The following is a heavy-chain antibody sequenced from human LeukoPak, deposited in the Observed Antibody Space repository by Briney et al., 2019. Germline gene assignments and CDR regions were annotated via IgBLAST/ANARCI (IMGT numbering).Heavy chain of an antibody. CDR3: ARGRGYSYVNFDY. D-gene: IGHD5-18*01. CDR2: IIPIFGTA. V-gene: IGHV1-69*13. CDR1: GGTFSSYA. J-gene: IGHJ4*02. Sequence: ASVKVSCKASGGTFSSYAISWVRQAPGQGLEWMGGIIPIFGTANYAQKFQGRVTITADESTSTAYMELSSLSSEDTAVYYCARGRGYSYVNFDYWGQGTLVTVSS.